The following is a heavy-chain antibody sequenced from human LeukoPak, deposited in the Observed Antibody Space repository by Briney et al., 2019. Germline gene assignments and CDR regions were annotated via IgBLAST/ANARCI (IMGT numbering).Heavy chain of an antibody. J-gene: IGHJ4*02. Sequence: SETLSLTCTVSGYSISSGYYWGWIRQPPGKGLEWIGSIYHSGSTYYNPSLKSRVTISVDTSKNQFSLKLSSVTAADTAVYYCARVVAGNSGPDYWGQGTLVTVSS. V-gene: IGHV4-38-2*02. CDR1: GYSISSGYY. CDR2: IYHSGST. D-gene: IGHD6-19*01. CDR3: ARVVAGNSGPDY.